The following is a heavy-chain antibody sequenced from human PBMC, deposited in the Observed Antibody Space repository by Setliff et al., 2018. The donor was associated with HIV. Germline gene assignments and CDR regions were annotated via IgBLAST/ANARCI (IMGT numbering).Heavy chain of an antibody. Sequence: ASVKVSCKASGFTFTTYYMHWVRQAPGQGLEWVGRVYPGDASIHYAQKFLGRVTVTRDTSTSTVYMDLSSLRFEDTAVYYCAREFPGGTYGFDYWGQGTLVTVSS. J-gene: IGHJ4*02. V-gene: IGHV1-46*01. D-gene: IGHD1-26*01. CDR1: GFTFTTYY. CDR3: AREFPGGTYGFDY. CDR2: VYPGDASI.